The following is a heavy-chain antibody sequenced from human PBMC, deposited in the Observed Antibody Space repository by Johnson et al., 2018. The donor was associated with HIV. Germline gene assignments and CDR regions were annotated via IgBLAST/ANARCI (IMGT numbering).Heavy chain of an antibody. J-gene: IGHJ3*02. CDR2: ISWNSGSI. CDR3: ARRMKAVAHHDAFDI. Sequence: VQLVESGGGVIRPGGSLRLSCAASGFTFDDYAMHWVRQVPGKGLEWVSGISWNSGSIGYADSVKGRFTISRDNSKNTLYLQMNGLRIESTAIYYCARRMKAVAHHDAFDIWGQGTMVTVSS. CDR1: GFTFDDYA. D-gene: IGHD6-19*01. V-gene: IGHV3-9*01.